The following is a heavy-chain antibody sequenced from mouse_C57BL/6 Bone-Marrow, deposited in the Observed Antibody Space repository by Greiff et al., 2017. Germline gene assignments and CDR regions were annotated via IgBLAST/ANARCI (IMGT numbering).Heavy chain of an antibody. CDR2: IDPSDSYT. CDR3: ASRANWGYFDY. CDR1: GYTFTSYW. D-gene: IGHD4-1*01. J-gene: IGHJ2*01. Sequence: QVQLQQSGAELVMPGASVKLSCKASGYTFTSYWMHWVKQRPGQGLAWIGEIDPSDSYTTYNQKFKGKSTLTVDKSSSTAYMQLSSLTSEDSAVYYCASRANWGYFDYWGQGTTLTVSS. V-gene: IGHV1-69*01.